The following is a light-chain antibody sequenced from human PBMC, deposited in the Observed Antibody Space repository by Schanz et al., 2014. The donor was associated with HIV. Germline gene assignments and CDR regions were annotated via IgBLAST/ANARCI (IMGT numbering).Light chain of an antibody. CDR3: QQYGSLPIT. V-gene: IGKV3-20*01. CDR2: GAS. J-gene: IGKJ5*01. CDR1: QSVTSNY. Sequence: EIVLTQSPGTLSLSPGERATLSCRASQSVTSNYLAWYQQKPGQAPRIVIYGASNRATGIPHRFSGSGSGTDFTLTITRLEPEDFAVFYCQQYGSLPITFGQGTRLEIK.